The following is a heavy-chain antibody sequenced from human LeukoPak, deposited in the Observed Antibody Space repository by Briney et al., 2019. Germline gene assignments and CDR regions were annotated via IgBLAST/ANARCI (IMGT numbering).Heavy chain of an antibody. V-gene: IGHV1-2*04. CDR2: INPNSGGT. CDR3: ARGYSIAVAGTFGY. CDR1: GYTFTGYY. J-gene: IGHJ4*02. Sequence: GASVKVSCKASGYTFTGYYMHWVRQAPGQGLEWMGWINPNSGGTNYAQKFQGWVTMTRDTSISTAYMELSRLRSDDTAVYYCARGYSIAVAGTFGYWGQGTLVTVSS. D-gene: IGHD6-19*01.